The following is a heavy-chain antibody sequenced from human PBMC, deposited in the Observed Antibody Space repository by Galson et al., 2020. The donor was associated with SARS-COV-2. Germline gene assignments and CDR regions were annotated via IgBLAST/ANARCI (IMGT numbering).Heavy chain of an antibody. Sequence: GGSLRLSCAASGFTFSNYYMSWIRQAPGQGLECVSYISSSGSTINYADSVKGRFTISRDNAKNSLYLQMNSLRAEDTAVYYCARDGYNYASYGMDVGGQGTTVTVSS. CDR3: ARDGYNYASYGMDV. CDR1: GFTFSNYY. J-gene: IGHJ6*02. CDR2: ISSSGSTI. V-gene: IGHV3-11*04. D-gene: IGHD5-18*01.